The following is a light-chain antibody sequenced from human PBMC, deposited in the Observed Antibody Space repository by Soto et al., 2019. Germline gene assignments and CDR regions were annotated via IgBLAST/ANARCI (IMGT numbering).Light chain of an antibody. CDR3: SSYAGSNNLI. CDR2: EVS. V-gene: IGLV2-8*01. J-gene: IGLJ2*01. CDR1: ISDVGAYNY. Sequence: QSALTQPPSASGSPGQSVTLSCTGTISDVGAYNYVSWYQQHPGKAPKLVIYEVSKRPSGVPDRFSGSQSGNTASLTVSGLQTDDEADYYCSSYAGSNNLIFGGGTKLTVL.